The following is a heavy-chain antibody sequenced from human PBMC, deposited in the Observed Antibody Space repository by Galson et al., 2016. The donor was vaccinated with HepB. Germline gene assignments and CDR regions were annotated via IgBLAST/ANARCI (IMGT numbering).Heavy chain of an antibody. CDR3: ARDRRLGEKGLYDF. J-gene: IGHJ4*02. Sequence: SETLSLTCDVYGGSLSGYYWSWIRQPPGKGLEWIGSIYYSGSTNYNPSLKSRVTLSVDTSKNQFSLKLSSVTAADTAVYYCARDRRLGEKGLYDFWGQGTLVTVSS. D-gene: IGHD3-10*01. CDR2: IYYSGST. V-gene: IGHV4-34*11. CDR1: GGSLSGYY.